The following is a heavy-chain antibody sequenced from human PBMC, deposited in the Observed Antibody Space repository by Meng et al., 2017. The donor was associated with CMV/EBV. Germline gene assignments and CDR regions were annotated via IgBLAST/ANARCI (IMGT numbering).Heavy chain of an antibody. D-gene: IGHD6-13*01. V-gene: IGHV4-59*01. CDR2: IYYSGST. CDR1: GGSISSYY. Sequence: GSLRLSCTVSGGSISSYYWSWIRQPPGKGLEWIGYIYYSGSTNYNPSLKSRVTISVDTSKNQFSLKLSSVTAADTAVYYCARDLRRAAAGPIGYFDYWGQGTLVTVSS. CDR3: ARDLRRAAAGPIGYFDY. J-gene: IGHJ4*02.